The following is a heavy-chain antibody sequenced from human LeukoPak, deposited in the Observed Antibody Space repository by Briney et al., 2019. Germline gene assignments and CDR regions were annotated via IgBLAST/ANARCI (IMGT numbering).Heavy chain of an antibody. Sequence: ASVKVSCKASGYTFTSYYMHWVRQAPGQGLDWMGVINPSGGSTSYAHKFQGRVTMTRDTSTSTVYMELSSLRSEDTAMYYCARASAHYFDYWGQGTLVPVSS. J-gene: IGHJ4*02. CDR2: INPSGGST. CDR1: GYTFTSYY. D-gene: IGHD6-19*01. V-gene: IGHV1-46*01. CDR3: ARASAHYFDY.